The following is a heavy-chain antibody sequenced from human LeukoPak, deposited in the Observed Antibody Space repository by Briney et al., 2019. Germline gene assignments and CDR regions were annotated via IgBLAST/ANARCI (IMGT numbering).Heavy chain of an antibody. J-gene: IGHJ4*02. CDR2: IWYDGSNK. V-gene: IGHV3-33*01. CDR3: ARGYDFWSGYHADY. CDR1: GFTFSSYG. Sequence: GGSLRLSCAASGFTFSSYGMHWVRQAPGKGLEWVAVIWYDGSNKYYADSVKGRFTISRDNSKNTLYLQMNSLRAEDTAVYYCARGYDFWSGYHADYWGQGTLVTVSS. D-gene: IGHD3-3*01.